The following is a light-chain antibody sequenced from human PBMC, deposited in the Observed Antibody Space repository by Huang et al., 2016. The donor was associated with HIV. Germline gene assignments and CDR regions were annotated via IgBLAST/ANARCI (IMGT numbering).Light chain of an antibody. V-gene: IGKV1-6*01. CDR3: LQDYNYTFT. Sequence: AIQMTQSPSSLSASVGDRVTITCRASQGIRNDLGWDQQKPGKAPKLLIYAASSLQRGVPSRFSGSGSGTDFTLTISSLQPEDFATYYCLQDYNYTFTFGPGTKVDIK. J-gene: IGKJ3*01. CDR1: QGIRND. CDR2: AAS.